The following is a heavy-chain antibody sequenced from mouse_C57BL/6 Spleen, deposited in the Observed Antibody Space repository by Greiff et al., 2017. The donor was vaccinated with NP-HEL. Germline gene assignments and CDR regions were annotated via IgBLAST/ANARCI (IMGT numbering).Heavy chain of an antibody. CDR2: INPNNGGT. Sequence: EVQLQRSGPELVKPGASVKISCKASGYTFTDYYMNWVKQSHGKSLEWIGDINPNNGGTSYNQKFKGKATLTVDKSSSTAYMELRSLTSEDSAVYYCARGGDYDEVYYFDYWGQGTTLTVSS. V-gene: IGHV1-26*01. J-gene: IGHJ2*01. D-gene: IGHD2-4*01. CDR1: GYTFTDYY. CDR3: ARGGDYDEVYYFDY.